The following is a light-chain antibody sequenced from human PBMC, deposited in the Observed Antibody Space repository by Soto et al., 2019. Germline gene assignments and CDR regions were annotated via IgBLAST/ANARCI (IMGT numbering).Light chain of an antibody. Sequence: QSALTQPASVSGSPGQSITISCAGSSSDIGSFNYVAWYQQHPGKAPKLIISEVNNRPSGISYRFSGSKSGNTASLTISGLQAEDEADYYCSSFSSSDSLVIFGGGTKVTVL. CDR1: SSDIGSFNY. CDR3: SSFSSSDSLVI. V-gene: IGLV2-14*01. J-gene: IGLJ2*01. CDR2: EVN.